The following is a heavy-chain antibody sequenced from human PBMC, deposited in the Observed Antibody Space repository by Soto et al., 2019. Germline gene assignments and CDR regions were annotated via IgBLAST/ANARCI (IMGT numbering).Heavy chain of an antibody. CDR3: AKNRPLGNGRHLDS. J-gene: IGHJ4*02. Sequence: EVQLLESGGGLVQPGGSLRLSCVASGFTFSSYTMTWVRQAPGKGLEWVGGIRDSGDPTYYADAVRGRFTISRDNSKNTVYLQLSSLRDEDTAVYYCAKNRPLGNGRHLDSWGQGTLVIVSS. CDR2: IRDSGDPT. V-gene: IGHV3-23*01. CDR1: GFTFSSYT. D-gene: IGHD7-27*01.